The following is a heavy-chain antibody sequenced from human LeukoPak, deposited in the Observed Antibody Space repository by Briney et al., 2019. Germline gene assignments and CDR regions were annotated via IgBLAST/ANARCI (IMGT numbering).Heavy chain of an antibody. CDR3: ARDPVYSNAFDI. Sequence: GGSLRLSCAASGFTVSSNYMSWVRQAPGKGLEWVSSISSSSSYIYYADSVKGRFTISRDNAKNSLYLQMNSLRAEDPAVYYCARDPVYSNAFDIWGQGTMVTVSS. J-gene: IGHJ3*02. V-gene: IGHV3-21*01. CDR1: GFTVSSNY. D-gene: IGHD1-14*01. CDR2: ISSSSSYI.